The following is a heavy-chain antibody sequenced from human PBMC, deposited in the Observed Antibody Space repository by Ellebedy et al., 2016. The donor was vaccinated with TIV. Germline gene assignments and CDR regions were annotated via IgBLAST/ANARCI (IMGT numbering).Heavy chain of an antibody. D-gene: IGHD3-16*01. J-gene: IGHJ5*02. Sequence: MPSETLSLTCSVFGASITGSNWRGCVSQPPGKGPEWTGEVHHSGHSNYNTSLKIRVTIELARSKSQFSLTLSSVTAADTAVYYCAREFTDYSDWENPYNGWFDPWGPGTLVIVSS. V-gene: IGHV4/OR15-8*01. CDR2: VHHSGHS. CDR3: AREFTDYSDWENPYNGWFDP. CDR1: GASITGSNW.